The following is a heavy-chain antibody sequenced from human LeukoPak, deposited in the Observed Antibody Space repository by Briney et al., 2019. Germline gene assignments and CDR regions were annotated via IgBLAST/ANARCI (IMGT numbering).Heavy chain of an antibody. CDR1: GFTFSSYG. CDR3: ARDGYGDLGKNAYYFDY. CDR2: IWYDGSNK. D-gene: IGHD4-17*01. V-gene: IGHV3-33*01. Sequence: PGGSLRLSCAASGFTFSSYGMHWVRQAPGKGLEWVAVIWYDGSNKYYADSVKGRFTISRDNSKNTLYLQMNSLRAEDTAVYYCARDGYGDLGKNAYYFDYWGQGTLVTVSS. J-gene: IGHJ4*02.